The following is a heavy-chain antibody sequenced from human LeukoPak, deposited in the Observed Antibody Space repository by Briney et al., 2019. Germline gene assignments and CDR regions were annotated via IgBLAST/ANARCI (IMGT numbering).Heavy chain of an antibody. D-gene: IGHD4-17*01. CDR3: AKDQGGGDYGDYVGAFDI. Sequence: SETLSLTCTVSGGSISSYYWSWIRQPPGKGLEWIGYIYYSGSTNYNPSLKSRVTISVDTSKNQFSLKLSSVTAADTAVYYCAKDQGGGDYGDYVGAFDIWGQGTMVTVSS. CDR1: GGSISSYY. V-gene: IGHV4-59*01. J-gene: IGHJ3*02. CDR2: IYYSGST.